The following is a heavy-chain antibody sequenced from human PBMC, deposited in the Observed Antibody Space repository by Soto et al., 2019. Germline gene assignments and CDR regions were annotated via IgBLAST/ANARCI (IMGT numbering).Heavy chain of an antibody. V-gene: IGHV3-21*01. D-gene: IGHD2-2*03. Sequence: GGSLRLSCAASGFTFSSYSMNWVRQAPGKGLEWVSSISSSSSYIYYADSVKGRFTISRDNAKNSLYLQMNSLRAEDTAVYYCARDLGYCSSTSCYGGFDYWGQGTLVTVSS. CDR3: ARDLGYCSSTSCYGGFDY. CDR2: ISSSSSYI. J-gene: IGHJ4*02. CDR1: GFTFSSYS.